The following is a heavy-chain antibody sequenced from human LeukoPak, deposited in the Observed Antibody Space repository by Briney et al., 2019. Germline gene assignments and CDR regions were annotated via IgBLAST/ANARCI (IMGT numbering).Heavy chain of an antibody. D-gene: IGHD5-18*01. CDR1: GGSISSGGYY. Sequence: PSQTLSLTCTVSGGSISSGGYYWSWIRQPPGKGLEWIGYIYHSGSTYYNPSLKSRVTISVDRSKNQFSLKLSSATAADTAVYYCARQAFRGYSYGLYYFDYWGQGTLVTVSS. V-gene: IGHV4-30-2*01. CDR2: IYHSGST. CDR3: ARQAFRGYSYGLYYFDY. J-gene: IGHJ4*02.